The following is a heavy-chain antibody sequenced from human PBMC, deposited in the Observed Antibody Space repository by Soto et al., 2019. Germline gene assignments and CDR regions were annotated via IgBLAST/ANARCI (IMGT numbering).Heavy chain of an antibody. CDR3: ARDSRNLVSKNFDY. CDR1: GFTFSSYS. V-gene: IGHV3-21*01. Sequence: EVQLVESGGGLVKPGGSLRLSCAASGFTFSSYSMNWVRQAPGKGLEWVSSISSSSSYIYYADSVKGRFTISRDNAKNSLYLQRNSLRAEDTAVYYCARDSRNLVSKNFDYWGQGTLVTVSS. CDR2: ISSSSSYI. J-gene: IGHJ4*02.